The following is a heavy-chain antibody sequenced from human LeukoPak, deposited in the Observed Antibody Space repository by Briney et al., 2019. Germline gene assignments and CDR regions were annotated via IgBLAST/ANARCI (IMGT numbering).Heavy chain of an antibody. CDR3: ARTLRLGTPRAFDI. J-gene: IGHJ3*02. CDR2: IHEDGSDK. V-gene: IGHV3-7*05. D-gene: IGHD1-14*01. CDR1: GFTFSSYG. Sequence: PGRSLRLSCAASGFTFSSYGMNWVRQAPGKGLEWVANIHEDGSDKYYVDSVKGRFTISRDNAKNSLYLQMNSLRAEDTALYYCARTLRLGTPRAFDIWGRGTMVTVSS.